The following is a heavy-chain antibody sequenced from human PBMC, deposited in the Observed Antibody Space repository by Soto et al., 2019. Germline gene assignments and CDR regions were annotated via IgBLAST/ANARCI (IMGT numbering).Heavy chain of an antibody. CDR2: ISYDGSIK. CDR3: TRMYYYDSSGPVGVAFDI. J-gene: IGHJ3*02. V-gene: IGHV3-30*14. CDR1: GFTFSTYA. Sequence: QVQLVESGGGVVQPGRSLRLSCAASGFTFSTYAMHWVRQAPGKGLEWVAVISYDGSIKCYADSVKGRFSISRDNSKNMVSLQMSSLRAEDTAVYYCTRMYYYDSSGPVGVAFDIWGQGTMVTVSS. D-gene: IGHD3-22*01.